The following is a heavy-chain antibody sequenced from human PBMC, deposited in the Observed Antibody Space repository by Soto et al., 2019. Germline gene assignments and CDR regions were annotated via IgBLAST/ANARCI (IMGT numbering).Heavy chain of an antibody. J-gene: IGHJ4*02. V-gene: IGHV4-61*01. CDR2: VSYSGTT. CDR3: ARGATVTHSDY. CDR1: GVSVNSGSFY. D-gene: IGHD4-17*01. Sequence: SETLSLTCTVSGVSVNSGSFYWTWIRQPPGKGLEWIGFVSYSGTTKYNASLKSRVTISVDTSRSQISLKVSSVTAADTAVYYCARGATVTHSDYWGQGTLVTVSS.